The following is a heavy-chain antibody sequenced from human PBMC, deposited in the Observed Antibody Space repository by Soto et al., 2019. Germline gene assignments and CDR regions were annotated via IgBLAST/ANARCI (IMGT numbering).Heavy chain of an antibody. D-gene: IGHD3-3*01. CDR3: AGRTSLTRVEIFSGGLSGYNWVDP. Sequence: PSETLSLTCTVSGGSISSYYWSWIRQPPGKGLEWIGYIYYSGSTYYNPSLKSRVTMSVDTSQNQFSLKLSSVTAADTAVYYCAGRTSLTRVEIFSGGLSGYNWVDPWGRGTLVTVSS. J-gene: IGHJ5*01. CDR2: IYYSGST. CDR1: GGSISSYY. V-gene: IGHV4-59*08.